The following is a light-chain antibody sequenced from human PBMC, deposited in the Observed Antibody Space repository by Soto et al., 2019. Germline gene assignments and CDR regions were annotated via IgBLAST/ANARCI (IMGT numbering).Light chain of an antibody. CDR1: QNIGNN. V-gene: IGKV3-15*01. CDR2: GAT. CDR3: QQYNHWAYT. J-gene: IGKJ2*01. Sequence: EIVMTQSPATLSVSPGERATLSCRASQNIGNNLGWYQQKPGQAPRLLTHGATTRATGIPARFSGSGSGTEFTLTISSLQSEDIAFYYCQQYNHWAYTFGQGTKLEIK.